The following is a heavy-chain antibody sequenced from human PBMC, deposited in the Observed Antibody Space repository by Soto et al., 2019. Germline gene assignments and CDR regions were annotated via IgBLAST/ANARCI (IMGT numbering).Heavy chain of an antibody. CDR3: ARQLPENSGYDLYYYHGLDV. D-gene: IGHD5-12*01. V-gene: IGHV5-51*01. J-gene: IGHJ6*02. Sequence: PGESLKISCEASGYSFTSYWIAWVRQMPGKGLEWMGIIYPGDSDTRYSPSFQGQVTISADKSINTAYLQWSSLKTSDTAIYFCARQLPENSGYDLYYYHGLDVWGQGTTVTVSS. CDR1: GYSFTSYW. CDR2: IYPGDSDT.